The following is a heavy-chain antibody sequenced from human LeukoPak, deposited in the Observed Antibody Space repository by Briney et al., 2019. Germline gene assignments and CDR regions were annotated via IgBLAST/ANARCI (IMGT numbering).Heavy chain of an antibody. V-gene: IGHV1-18*04. D-gene: IGHD1-26*01. J-gene: IGHJ6*02. Sequence: ASVKVSCKASGYTFTGYYMHWVRQAPGQGLEWMGWISAYNGNTNYAQKLQGRVTMTTDTSTSSAYMELRSLRSDDTAVYYCARETELYGMDVWGQGTTVTVSS. CDR1: GYTFTGYY. CDR3: ARETELYGMDV. CDR2: ISAYNGNT.